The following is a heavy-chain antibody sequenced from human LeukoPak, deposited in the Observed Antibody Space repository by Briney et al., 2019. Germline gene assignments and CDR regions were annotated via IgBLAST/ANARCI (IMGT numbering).Heavy chain of an antibody. D-gene: IGHD3-16*01. CDR3: ARYEGYYYYGMDV. V-gene: IGHV4-59*08. CDR2: IYYSGST. J-gene: IGHJ6*02. CDR1: GGSFSGYY. Sequence: SETLSLTCAVYGGSFSGYYWSWIRQPPGKGLEWIGYIYYSGSTNYNPSLKSRVTISVDTSKNQFSLKLSSVTAADTAVYYCARYEGYYYYGMDVWGQGTTVTVSS.